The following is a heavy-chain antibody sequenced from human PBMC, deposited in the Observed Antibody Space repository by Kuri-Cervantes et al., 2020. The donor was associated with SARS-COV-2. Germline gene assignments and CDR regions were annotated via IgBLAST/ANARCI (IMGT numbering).Heavy chain of an antibody. D-gene: IGHD2-2*02. J-gene: IGHJ6*03. CDR1: GFTFDDYA. CDR2: ISWNSGSI. CDR3: ARLHTDIVVVPAAIRSHYYYYYMDV. V-gene: IGHV3-9*01. Sequence: SLKISCAASGFTFDDYAMHWVRQAPGKGLEWVSGISWNSGSIGYADSVKGRFTISRDNAKNSLYLQMNNLRAEDTAVYYCARLHTDIVVVPAAIRSHYYYYYMDVWGKGTTVTVSS.